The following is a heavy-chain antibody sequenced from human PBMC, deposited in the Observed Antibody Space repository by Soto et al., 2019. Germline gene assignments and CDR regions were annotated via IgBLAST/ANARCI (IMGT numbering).Heavy chain of an antibody. Sequence: ASVKVSCKASGYTFTSYGISWVRQAPGQGLEWMGWISAYNGNTNYAQKLQGRVTMTTDTSTSTAYMELRSLRSDDTAVYYCARDQFASSGWYRVRYYYGMDVWGQGTTVTVSS. CDR3: ARDQFASSGWYRVRYYYGMDV. J-gene: IGHJ6*02. CDR1: GYTFTSYG. V-gene: IGHV1-18*01. CDR2: ISAYNGNT. D-gene: IGHD6-19*01.